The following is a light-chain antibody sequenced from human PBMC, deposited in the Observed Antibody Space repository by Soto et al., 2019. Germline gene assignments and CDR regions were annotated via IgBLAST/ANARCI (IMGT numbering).Light chain of an antibody. CDR2: DAS. J-gene: IGKJ1*01. CDR1: QSVHST. CDR3: KQYNNCLRWT. Sequence: EIVMTQSPATLSVPPGERVTLSCRASQSVHSTLAWYQQKPGRGPRLLIYDASTRATGIPARFSGSGSGTKFTLTISSLHSEDFAVYYCKQYNNCLRWTFGQGT. V-gene: IGKV3-15*01.